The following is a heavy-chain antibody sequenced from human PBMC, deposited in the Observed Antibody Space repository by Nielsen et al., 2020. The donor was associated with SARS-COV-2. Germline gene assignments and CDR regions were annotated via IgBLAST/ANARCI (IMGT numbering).Heavy chain of an antibody. D-gene: IGHD6-6*01. CDR1: GGSFSAYS. J-gene: IGHJ6*03. CDR2: VTDSGST. V-gene: IGHV4-34*01. Sequence: SETLSLTCAVYGGSFSAYSWTWIRQSPGKGLDWIGEVTDSGSTKYSPSLKSRVTISADTSKNQFSLKLSSVTAADTAVYYCARVRSSSSVYYYYYMDVWGKGTTVTVSS. CDR3: ARVRSSSSVYYYYYMDV.